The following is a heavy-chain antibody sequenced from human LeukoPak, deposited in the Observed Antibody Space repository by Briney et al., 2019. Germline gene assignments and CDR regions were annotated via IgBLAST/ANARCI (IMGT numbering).Heavy chain of an antibody. J-gene: IGHJ6*02. Sequence: SETLSLTCNVSGGSISSYYWSWIRQPPGKGLEWIGYFYNSGSSNYNPSLKSRVTISVDTSKNQFSLKLSSVTAADTAVYYCARGAMAYYYYYGMDVWGQGTTVTVSS. D-gene: IGHD5-18*01. V-gene: IGHV4-59*01. CDR3: ARGAMAYYYYYGMDV. CDR2: FYNSGSS. CDR1: GGSISSYY.